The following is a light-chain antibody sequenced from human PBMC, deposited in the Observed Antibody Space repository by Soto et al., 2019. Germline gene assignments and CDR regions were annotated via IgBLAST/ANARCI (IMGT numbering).Light chain of an antibody. CDR2: DNT. CDR3: QKYDRNLGGSV. J-gene: IGLJ2*01. V-gene: IGLV1-40*01. CDR1: TSNIGAGYG. Sequence: QSVLTQPPSVSGAPGQRVTISCSGTTSNIGAGYGVHWYQKSPGTAPRLLIYDNTNRPSGVPDRFSGSKSGTSVSLAITGLQTEDDADYYSQKYDRNLGGSVFGGGTKVTVL.